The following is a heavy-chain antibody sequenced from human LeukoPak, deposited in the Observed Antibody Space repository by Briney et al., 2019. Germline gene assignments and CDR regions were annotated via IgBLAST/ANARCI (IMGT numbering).Heavy chain of an antibody. V-gene: IGHV4-34*01. Sequence: PSETLSLTCAVYGGSFSGYYWSWIRQPPGKGLEWIGEINHSGSTNYNPSLKSRVTISVDTSKNQFSLKLSSVTAADTAVYYCARRSYSSSSLFGYWGQGTLVTVSS. CDR1: GGSFSGYY. D-gene: IGHD6-6*01. CDR3: ARRSYSSSSLFGY. J-gene: IGHJ4*02. CDR2: INHSGST.